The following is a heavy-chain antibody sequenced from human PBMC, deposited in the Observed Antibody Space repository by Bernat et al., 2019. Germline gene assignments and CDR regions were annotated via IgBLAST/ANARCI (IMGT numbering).Heavy chain of an antibody. D-gene: IGHD3-10*01. CDR3: ARDRHYYGSGSKLRNYGMDV. Sequence: VQLVESGGGVVQPGRSLRLSCAASGFTFSSYAMHWVRQAPGKGLEWVAVISYDGSNKYYADSVKGRFTISRDNSKNTLYLQMNSLRAEDTAVYYCARDRHYYGSGSKLRNYGMDVWGQGTTVTVSS. CDR1: GFTFSSYA. CDR2: ISYDGSNK. J-gene: IGHJ6*02. V-gene: IGHV3-30-3*01.